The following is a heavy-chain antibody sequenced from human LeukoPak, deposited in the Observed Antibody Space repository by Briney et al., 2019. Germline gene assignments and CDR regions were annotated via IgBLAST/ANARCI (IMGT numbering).Heavy chain of an antibody. Sequence: SGPTLVNPTQTLTLTCTFSGFSLSTSGVGVGWIRQPPGKALEWLAFLYWDDDKRYSPSLKTRLTITKDTSKNQVVLTMTNMDPVDTATYYCAHSLHSGDDFDYWGQGTLVTVSS. V-gene: IGHV2-5*02. CDR2: LYWDDDK. CDR1: GFSLSTSGVG. CDR3: AHSLHSGDDFDY. D-gene: IGHD5-12*01. J-gene: IGHJ4*02.